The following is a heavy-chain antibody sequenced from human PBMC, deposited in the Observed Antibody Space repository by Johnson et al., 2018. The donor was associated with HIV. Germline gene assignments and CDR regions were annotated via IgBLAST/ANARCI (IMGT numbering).Heavy chain of an antibody. CDR2: ISYDGNNK. Sequence: QVQLVESGGGVVQPGRSLRLSCAGSGFTFSSYPMHWVRQPPGKGLEWVAVISYDGNNKYYADSVKGRVTISRDNSKNTLYLQMNSLRAEDTAMYYCAKDNRKRTRGSDAFDIWGQGTRVTVSS. J-gene: IGHJ3*02. CDR1: GFTFSSYP. V-gene: IGHV3-30-3*01. D-gene: IGHD2-15*01. CDR3: AKDNRKRTRGSDAFDI.